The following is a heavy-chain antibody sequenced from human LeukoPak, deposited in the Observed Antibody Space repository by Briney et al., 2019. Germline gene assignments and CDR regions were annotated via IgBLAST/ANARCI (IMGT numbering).Heavy chain of an antibody. CDR1: GGTFGTYT. J-gene: IGHJ5*02. Sequence: GASVKVSCKASGGTFGTYTVSWMRQAPGQGLEWMGRIIPILGIANYAQKFQGRVTITADKSTSTAYMELSSLRSEDTAVYYCARERRDGYNYGLGWFDPWGQGTLVTVSS. V-gene: IGHV1-69*04. CDR2: IIPILGIA. D-gene: IGHD5-24*01. CDR3: ARERRDGYNYGLGWFDP.